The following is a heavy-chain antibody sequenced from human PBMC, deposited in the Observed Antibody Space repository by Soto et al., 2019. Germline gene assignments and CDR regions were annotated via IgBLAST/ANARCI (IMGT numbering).Heavy chain of an antibody. V-gene: IGHV1-18*01. CDR1: GYTFTSYG. CDR3: ARDVSSGGFRLTEYYYYGMDV. D-gene: IGHD6-19*01. J-gene: IGHJ6*02. CDR2: ISAYNGNT. Sequence: ASVKVSFKASGYTFTSYGISWVRQAPGQGLEWMGWISAYNGNTNYAQKLQGRVTMTTDTSTSTAYMELRSLRSDDTAVYYCARDVSSGGFRLTEYYYYGMDVWGQGTLVTVSS.